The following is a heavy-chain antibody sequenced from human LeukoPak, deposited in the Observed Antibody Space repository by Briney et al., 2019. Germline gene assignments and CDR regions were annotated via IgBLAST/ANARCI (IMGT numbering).Heavy chain of an antibody. J-gene: IGHJ6*03. Sequence: PGGSLRLSCAASGFTFSSYGMHWVRQAPGKGLEWVSYISSSSSTIYYADSVKGRFTISRDNAKNSLYLQMNSLRAEDTAVYYCARGGPHCTNGVCYETYYYYYYMDVWGKGTTVTVSS. CDR1: GFTFSSYG. CDR3: ARGGPHCTNGVCYETYYYYYYMDV. CDR2: ISSSSSTI. V-gene: IGHV3-48*01. D-gene: IGHD2-8*01.